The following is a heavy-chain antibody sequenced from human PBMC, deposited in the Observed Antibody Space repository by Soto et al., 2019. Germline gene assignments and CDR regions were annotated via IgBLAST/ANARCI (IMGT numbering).Heavy chain of an antibody. Sequence: QLQLQESGSGLVKPSETLSLTCTVSNGSLSSRSSYCGWIRQTPGKGREWIWGIYYIGNTYYNPSLKIRVTISIDTSNPQFSLKLNSVTAADTSVYFCGGQDYGAKGYYFENCG. CDR3: GGQDYGAKGYYFEN. CDR2: IYYIGNT. J-gene: IGHJ4*01. D-gene: IGHD4-17*01. CDR1: NGSLSSRSSY. V-gene: IGHV4-39*01.